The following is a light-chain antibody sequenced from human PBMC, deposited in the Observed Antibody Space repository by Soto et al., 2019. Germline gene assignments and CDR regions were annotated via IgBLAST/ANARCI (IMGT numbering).Light chain of an antibody. CDR3: QQYAIFSWS. Sequence: DIQMTQSPSTLSASVGDRVTISCQASQNINTWLAWYQQKPGKAPKVLVYDASTLQSGVPSRCSGSGSGTEFTLTISSLQPDDFATYYCQQYAIFSWSFGQGTKVESK. CDR2: DAS. CDR1: QNINTW. V-gene: IGKV1-5*01. J-gene: IGKJ1*01.